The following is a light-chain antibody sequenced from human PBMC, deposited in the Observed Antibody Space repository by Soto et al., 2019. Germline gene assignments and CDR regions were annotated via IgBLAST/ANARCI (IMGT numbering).Light chain of an antibody. CDR1: NRDVGGYNY. Sequence: QSALAQPASDSGSPGQSITISCAGTNRDVGGYNYVSWYQQYPGKAPKLIIYEVTYRPSGVSNRFSGSKSGNTASLTISGLQAEDEADYYCSSYSSSSALDVIFGGGIKVTVL. CDR3: SSYSSSSALDVI. CDR2: EVT. J-gene: IGLJ2*01. V-gene: IGLV2-14*01.